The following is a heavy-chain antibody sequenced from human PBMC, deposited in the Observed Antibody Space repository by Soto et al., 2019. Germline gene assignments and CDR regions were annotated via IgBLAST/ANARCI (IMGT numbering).Heavy chain of an antibody. D-gene: IGHD2-15*01. Sequence: WETLSLTCTVSGGSISDISYCWGWIRQPPGKGLQWIGCMFYSGATYYNPSLKNRVTLSVDTSNNEFSLKLVSVTAPDTAVYYCARHKSGSDWLDPWGQGTLVTVSS. V-gene: IGHV4-39*01. CDR1: GGSISDISYC. CDR3: ARHKSGSDWLDP. J-gene: IGHJ5*02. CDR2: MFYSGAT.